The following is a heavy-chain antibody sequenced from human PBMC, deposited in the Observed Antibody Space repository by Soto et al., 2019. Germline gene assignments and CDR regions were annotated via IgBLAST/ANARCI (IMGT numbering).Heavy chain of an antibody. Sequence: SETLSLTCTVSGGSISSYYWSWIRQPPGKVLEWIGYIYYSGSTNYNPSLKSRVTISVDTSKNQFSLKLSSVTAADTAVYYCARETGTTVGPFDIWGQGTMVNVSS. CDR3: ARETGTTVGPFDI. CDR1: GGSISSYY. CDR2: IYYSGST. D-gene: IGHD1-7*01. V-gene: IGHV4-59*01. J-gene: IGHJ3*02.